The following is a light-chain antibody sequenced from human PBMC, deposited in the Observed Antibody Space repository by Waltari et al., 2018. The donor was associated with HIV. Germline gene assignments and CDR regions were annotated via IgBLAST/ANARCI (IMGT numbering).Light chain of an antibody. Sequence: QSALSQPASVSASPGQSVAISCSGSASDIGRYNYVSWYHQHPDKTPRLILFEVNKRPGGIYDRVSGSKARTTASLTNSTVETDDEAEYYGASYTVNSTGVFGSGTKLTVL. CDR2: EVN. CDR1: ASDIGRYNY. J-gene: IGLJ1*01. CDR3: ASYTVNSTGV. V-gene: IGLV2-14*01.